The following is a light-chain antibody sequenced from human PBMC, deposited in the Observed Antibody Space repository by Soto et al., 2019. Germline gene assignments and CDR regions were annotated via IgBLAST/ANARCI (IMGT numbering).Light chain of an antibody. J-gene: IGLJ1*01. CDR3: CSYATTSTYV. V-gene: IGLV2-23*01. Sequence: QSVLTQPASGSGSPGQSITISCTGTSSDVGNYNLVSWYQHHPGKAPKLMIYDGSKRPSGVSNRFSGSKSGNTASLTISLLQVEDECDYYCCSYATTSTYVFGTGTKVTVL. CDR1: SSDVGNYNL. CDR2: DGS.